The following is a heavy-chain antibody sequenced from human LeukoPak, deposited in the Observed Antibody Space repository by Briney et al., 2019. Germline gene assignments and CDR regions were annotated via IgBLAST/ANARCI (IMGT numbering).Heavy chain of an antibody. J-gene: IGHJ4*02. CDR2: ISTYNGNT. CDR1: GYTFTSHG. V-gene: IGHV1-18*01. Sequence: ASVKVSCKASGYTFTSHGISWVRQAPGQGLEWMGWISTYNGNTNYAQKLQGRVSMTTDTSTSTAYMDLRSLRSDDTAVYYCARARTAMVADTNYWGQGTLVTVSS. CDR3: ARARTAMVADTNY. D-gene: IGHD5-18*01.